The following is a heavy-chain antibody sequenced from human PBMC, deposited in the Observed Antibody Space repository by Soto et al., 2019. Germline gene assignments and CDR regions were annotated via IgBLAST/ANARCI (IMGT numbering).Heavy chain of an antibody. CDR3: ARGNALDI. J-gene: IGHJ6*02. V-gene: IGHV1-69*13. CDR1: GGTFSSFA. Sequence: SVKVSCKASGGTFSSFAINWVRQAPGQGPEWMGGTIPILGTANYAQKFQGGVTIIADETTNTASLELTSLRSEDTAVYYCARGNALDIWGQGTTVTVSS. CDR2: TIPILGTA.